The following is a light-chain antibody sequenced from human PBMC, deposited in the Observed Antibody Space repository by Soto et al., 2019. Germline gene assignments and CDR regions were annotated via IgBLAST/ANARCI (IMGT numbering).Light chain of an antibody. J-gene: IGKJ1*01. CDR3: LQDYNYPRT. Sequence: AIQMTQSPSSLSASVGDRVTITCRASQGIRNDLGWYQQKPGKSPKLLIFGAYTLQSGVPSRFSGSGFGTDFTLTISSLQPEDFATYYCLQDYNYPRTFGQGTKVQIK. V-gene: IGKV1-6*01. CDR1: QGIRND. CDR2: GAY.